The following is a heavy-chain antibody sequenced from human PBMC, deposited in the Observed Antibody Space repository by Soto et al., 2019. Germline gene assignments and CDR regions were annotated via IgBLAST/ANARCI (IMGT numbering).Heavy chain of an antibody. CDR3: AIDMSFKIHLFVFHL. V-gene: IGHV1-69*13. D-gene: IGHD3-10*02. CDR1: GGTLSDYA. CDR2: IIHMFSSS. Sequence: SVKVSCKASGGTLSDYAFSWVRQAPGQGLEWMGGIIHMFSSSSFAQKFQGRLTHTADDSTSTAYISLNSLGSADTAMYYRAIDMSFKIHLFVFHLWCKGTPVTV. J-gene: IGHJ1*01.